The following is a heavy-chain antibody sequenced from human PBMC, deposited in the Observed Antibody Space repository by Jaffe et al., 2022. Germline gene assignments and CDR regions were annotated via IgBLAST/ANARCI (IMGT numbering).Heavy chain of an antibody. Sequence: QVQLVESGGGVVQPGRSLRLSCAASGFTFSSYGMHWVRQAPGKGLEWVAVISYDGSNKYYADSVKGRFTISRDNSKNTLYLQMNSLRAEDTAVYYCAKDNIPRLGPSRAFDIWGQGTMVTVSS. D-gene: IGHD2-21*01. CDR1: GFTFSSYG. CDR2: ISYDGSNK. CDR3: AKDNIPRLGPSRAFDI. J-gene: IGHJ3*02. V-gene: IGHV3-30*18.